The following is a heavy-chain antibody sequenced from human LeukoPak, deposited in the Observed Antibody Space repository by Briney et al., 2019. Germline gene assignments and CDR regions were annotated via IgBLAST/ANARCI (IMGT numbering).Heavy chain of an antibody. CDR3: ARAAAYDYVWGSYRYSDAFDI. CDR1: GGSISNYY. Sequence: PSETLSLTCTVSGGSISNYYWNWIRQPPGKGLEWIGYSYYSGSTNYNPSLKSRVTISVDTSKNQFSLKLSSVTAADTAVYYCARAAAYDYVWGSYRYSDAFDIWGQGTMVTVSS. J-gene: IGHJ3*02. V-gene: IGHV4-59*01. D-gene: IGHD3-16*02. CDR2: SYYSGST.